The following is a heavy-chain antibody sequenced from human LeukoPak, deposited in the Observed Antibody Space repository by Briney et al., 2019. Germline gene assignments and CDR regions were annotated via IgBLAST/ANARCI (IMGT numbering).Heavy chain of an antibody. J-gene: IGHJ4*02. CDR1: GFTFSNSA. CDR2: IRASTSGT. V-gene: IGHV3-23*01. CDR3: AKGFILRSQAGPYFDY. Sequence: QLRGSLRLSCAASGFTFSNSAMTWVRQAPGKGLEWVSSIRASTSGTYYADSVKGRFTISRDNSKSTLFLQTDSLRADDTAVYYCAKGFILRSQAGPYFDYWGQGTLVTVSS. D-gene: IGHD4-17*01.